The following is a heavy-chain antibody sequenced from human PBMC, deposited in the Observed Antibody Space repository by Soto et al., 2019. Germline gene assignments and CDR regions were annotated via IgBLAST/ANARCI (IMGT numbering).Heavy chain of an antibody. Sequence: GGSLRLSCAASGFTFSSYGMHWVRQAPGKGLEWVAVISYDGSNKYYADSVKGRFTISRDNSKNTLYLQMNSLSVEDTAVYYCAGEVFEVVPTPIRAYSHGMDVWGQGTTVTVSS. D-gene: IGHD2-2*02. V-gene: IGHV3-30*03. J-gene: IGHJ6*02. CDR1: GFTFSSYG. CDR2: ISYDGSNK. CDR3: AGEVFEVVPTPIRAYSHGMDV.